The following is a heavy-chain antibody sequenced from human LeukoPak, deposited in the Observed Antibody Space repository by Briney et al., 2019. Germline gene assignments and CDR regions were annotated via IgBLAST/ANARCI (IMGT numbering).Heavy chain of an antibody. CDR2: ISAYNRNT. Sequence: APVKVPCKSSGYSFTNYDINWVRQAPGQGLEWMGWISAYNRNTNYAQKFQRRVTMTTDTSTTTAYMELRTLTSDDTAVYYCTRGYGSVSYYSDAFDICGQGTMVTVSS. D-gene: IGHD3-10*01. CDR3: TRGYGSVSYYSDAFDI. CDR1: GYSFTNYD. J-gene: IGHJ3*02. V-gene: IGHV1-18*01.